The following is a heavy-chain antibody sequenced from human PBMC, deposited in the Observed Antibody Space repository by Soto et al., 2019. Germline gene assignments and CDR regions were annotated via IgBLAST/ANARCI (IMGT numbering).Heavy chain of an antibody. Sequence: ASVKVSCKASGYTFTSYGISWVRQAPGQGLEWMGWISAYNGNTNYAQKLQGRVTMTTDTSTSTAYMELRSLRSDDTAVYYCARVRVRQYYYHSSGYSGVLGYWGQGTLVTVPQ. CDR1: GYTFTSYG. V-gene: IGHV1-18*04. J-gene: IGHJ4*02. CDR2: ISAYNGNT. D-gene: IGHD3-22*01. CDR3: ARVRVRQYYYHSSGYSGVLGY.